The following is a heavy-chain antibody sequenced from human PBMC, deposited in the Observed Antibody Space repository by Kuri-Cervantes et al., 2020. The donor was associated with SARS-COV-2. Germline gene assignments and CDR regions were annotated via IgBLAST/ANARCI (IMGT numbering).Heavy chain of an antibody. CDR2: IYYSGST. CDR3: ARQMMSSITIFGVVNTKNWFDP. V-gene: IGHV4-31*03. Sequence: LRLSCTVSGGSISSGVYYWSWIRQHPGKGLVWIGYIYYSGSTYYNPALTSRVTISVDTSKNQFSLKLSSVTVAVTAVYYCARQMMSSITIFGVVNTKNWFDPWGQGTLVTVSS. CDR1: GGSISSGVYY. J-gene: IGHJ5*02. D-gene: IGHD3-3*01.